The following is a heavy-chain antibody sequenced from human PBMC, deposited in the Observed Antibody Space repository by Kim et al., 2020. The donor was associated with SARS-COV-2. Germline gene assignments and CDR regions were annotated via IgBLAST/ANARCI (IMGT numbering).Heavy chain of an antibody. CDR3: ARVSLYDIFQGAYYFDY. Sequence: SETLSLTCTVSGGSISSYYWSWIRQPPGKGLEWIGYIYYSGSTNYNPSLKSRVTISVDTSKNQFSLKLSSVTAADTAVYYCARVSLYDIFQGAYYFDYWGQGTLVTVSS. CDR2: IYYSGST. CDR1: GGSISSYY. D-gene: IGHD3-9*01. J-gene: IGHJ4*02. V-gene: IGHV4-59*01.